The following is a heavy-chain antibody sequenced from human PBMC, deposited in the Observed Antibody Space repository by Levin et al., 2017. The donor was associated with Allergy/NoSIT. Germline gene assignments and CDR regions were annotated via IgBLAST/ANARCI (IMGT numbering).Heavy chain of an antibody. Sequence: GGSLRLSCAASGFTFSNYWMSWVRQAPGKGLEWVANIKQDGSEKYYVDSVKGRFTISRDDAKNSLYLQMNSLRAEDTAVYYCARERGSRSSDYWGQGTLVTVSS. D-gene: IGHD3-16*01. CDR2: IKQDGSEK. CDR3: ARERGSRSSDY. V-gene: IGHV3-7*01. J-gene: IGHJ4*02. CDR1: GFTFSNYW.